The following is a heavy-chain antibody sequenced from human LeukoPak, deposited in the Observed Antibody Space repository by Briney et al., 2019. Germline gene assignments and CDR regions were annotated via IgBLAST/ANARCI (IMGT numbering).Heavy chain of an antibody. CDR1: GFTFISYA. D-gene: IGHD2-21*01. Sequence: PGGSLRLSCAASGFTFISYAMSWVRQAPGKGLEWVSAISGSGGSIYYADSVKGRFTVSRDNPKNTLYLQMNTLRAEDTAVYYCAKDEDARPIYFQDWGQGTLVTVSS. CDR3: AKDEDARPIYFQD. V-gene: IGHV3-23*01. J-gene: IGHJ1*01. CDR2: ISGSGGSI.